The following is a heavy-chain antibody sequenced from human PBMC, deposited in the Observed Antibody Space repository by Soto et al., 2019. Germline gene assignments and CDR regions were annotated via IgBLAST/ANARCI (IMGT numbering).Heavy chain of an antibody. Sequence: SETLSLTCTVSNDSIRSGTYYWAWIRQPPGRGLEWIGSLSYLGTTDYNPSLKSRVTISKDASKNQFSLKLTSMTAADTAVYYCATGRSDSGWYEEHFRGQGTLVTVS. CDR2: LSYLGTT. V-gene: IGHV4-39*01. CDR1: NDSIRSGTYY. D-gene: IGHD6-19*01. CDR3: ATGRSDSGWYEEHF. J-gene: IGHJ4*02.